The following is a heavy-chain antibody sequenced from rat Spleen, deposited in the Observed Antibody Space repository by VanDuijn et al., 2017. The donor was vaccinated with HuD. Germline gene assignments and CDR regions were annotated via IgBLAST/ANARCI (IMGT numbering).Heavy chain of an antibody. CDR2: INTGGGDT. J-gene: IGHJ3*01. CDR1: GFTYNDYA. V-gene: IGHV5-25*01. D-gene: IGHD1-2*01. CDR3: ARLGVTLGAGHWFAY. Sequence: EVQLVESGGGLVQPGRSMKLSCAASGFTYNDYAMAWVRQAPAKGLEWVATINTGGGDTYYRVSVKGRFTISRDNAKNTLYLQMDSLRSEDTATYYCARLGVTLGAGHWFAYWGQGTLVTVSS.